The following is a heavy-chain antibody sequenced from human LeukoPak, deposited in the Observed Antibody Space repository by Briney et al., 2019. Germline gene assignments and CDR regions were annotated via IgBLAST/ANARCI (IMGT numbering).Heavy chain of an antibody. D-gene: IGHD2-2*01. CDR2: IYTSGST. Sequence: PSETLSLTCTVSGGSISSYYWSWIRQPAGKGLEWIGRIYTSGSTNYNPSLKSRVTMSVDTSKNQFSLKLSPVTAADTAVYYCARDVREGYCSSTSCPGNWFDPWGQGTLVTVSS. V-gene: IGHV4-4*07. J-gene: IGHJ5*02. CDR1: GGSISSYY. CDR3: ARDVREGYCSSTSCPGNWFDP.